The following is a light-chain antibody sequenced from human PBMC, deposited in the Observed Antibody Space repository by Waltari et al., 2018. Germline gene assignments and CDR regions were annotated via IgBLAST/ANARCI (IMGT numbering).Light chain of an antibody. J-gene: IGLJ3*02. CDR1: SSDVGTYNL. Sequence: QSALTQPASVSGSPGQSITISCTGTSSDVGTYNLVSWYQQHPGKAPKLLIYEGSKRPSGGSYRLSGSTSGNPASLTISGLQAEDEADYYCCSYAGSSTLVFGGGTKLTVL. CDR2: EGS. CDR3: CSYAGSSTLV. V-gene: IGLV2-23*01.